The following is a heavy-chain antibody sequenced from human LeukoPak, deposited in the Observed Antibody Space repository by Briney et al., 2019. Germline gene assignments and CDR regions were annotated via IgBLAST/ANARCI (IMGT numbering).Heavy chain of an antibody. D-gene: IGHD5-18*01. CDR2: ISGSGSST. J-gene: IGHJ4*02. CDR1: GFTFSSYS. CDR3: GKGKRGYSYGATVDY. Sequence: GGSLRLSCAASGFTFSSYSMNWGRQAPGKVLEWVSVISGSGSSTYYADSVKGRFTISRDNSKNTLYLQMNSLRAEDTAVYYCGKGKRGYSYGATVDYWGQGTLVTVSS. V-gene: IGHV3-23*01.